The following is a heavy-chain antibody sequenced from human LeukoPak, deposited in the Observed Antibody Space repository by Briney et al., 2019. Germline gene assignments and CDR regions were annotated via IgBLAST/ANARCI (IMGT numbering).Heavy chain of an antibody. Sequence: ASVNVSCKASGYTFTGYYMHWVRQAPGQGLEWMGWINPNSGGTNYAQKFQGWVTMTRDTSISTAYMELSRLRSDDTAVYYCARGHDSSGYTFDYWGQGTLVTVSS. V-gene: IGHV1-2*04. CDR3: ARGHDSSGYTFDY. J-gene: IGHJ4*02. CDR1: GYTFTGYY. CDR2: INPNSGGT. D-gene: IGHD3-22*01.